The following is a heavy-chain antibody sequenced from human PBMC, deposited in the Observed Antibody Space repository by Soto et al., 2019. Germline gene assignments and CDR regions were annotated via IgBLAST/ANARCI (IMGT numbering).Heavy chain of an antibody. D-gene: IGHD1-20*01. Sequence: PGGSLRLSCAASGFSVSSNYMTWVRQAPGKGLEWVSIIYSDGRTNYADSVKGRFTISRDNSKNTVYLQMTSLSADDTAVYYCAKDRMDHNSVWDPFDIWRQRTMVTVSS. J-gene: IGHJ3*02. CDR3: AKDRMDHNSVWDPFDI. CDR2: IYSDGRT. V-gene: IGHV3-53*01. CDR1: GFSVSSNY.